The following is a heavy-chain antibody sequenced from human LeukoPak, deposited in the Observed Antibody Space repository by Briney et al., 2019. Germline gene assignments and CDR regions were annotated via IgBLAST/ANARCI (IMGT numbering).Heavy chain of an antibody. CDR2: INPSGGST. Sequence: GASVKVSCKASGYTFTSYYMHWVRQAPGQGLEWMGIINPSGGSTSYAQKFQGRVTMTRDTSTSTVYMELSSLRSEDTAVYYCARSWGVVVPPEPHFDYWGQGTLVTVSS. D-gene: IGHD2-2*01. J-gene: IGHJ4*02. V-gene: IGHV1-46*01. CDR3: ARSWGVVVPPEPHFDY. CDR1: GYTFTSYY.